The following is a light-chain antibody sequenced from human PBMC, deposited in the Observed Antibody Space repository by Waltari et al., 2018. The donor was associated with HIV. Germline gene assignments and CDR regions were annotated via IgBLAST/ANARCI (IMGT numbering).Light chain of an antibody. Sequence: DIHLTQSPSTLSASVGDRVTITCRASQNVNKWLAWYQQKPGKAPTLLIYKASSLKSGVPSRFSGSGSGTEFTLTISSLQPDDCATYYCQHYDSYSCTFGQGTKVEIK. V-gene: IGKV1-5*03. CDR3: QHYDSYSCT. CDR1: QNVNKW. J-gene: IGKJ2*02. CDR2: KAS.